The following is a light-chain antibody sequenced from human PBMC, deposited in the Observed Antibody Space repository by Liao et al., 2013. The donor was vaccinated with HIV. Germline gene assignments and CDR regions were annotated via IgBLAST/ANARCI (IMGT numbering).Light chain of an antibody. CDR2: QDS. V-gene: IGLV3-1*01. CDR3: QVWGTTIDHWV. J-gene: IGLJ3*02. CDR1: KLGDKY. Sequence: SYELTQPPSVSVSPGQTASITCSGDKLGDKYACWYQQKPGQSPVLVIYQDSKRPSGISERFSGSNSANTATLTISRVEAGDEADYYCQVWGTTIDHWVFGGGTKLTVL.